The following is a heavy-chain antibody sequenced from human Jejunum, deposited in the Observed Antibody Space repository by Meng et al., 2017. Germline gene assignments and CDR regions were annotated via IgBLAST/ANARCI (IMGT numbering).Heavy chain of an antibody. CDR2: ISADNGNA. CDR3: TRGGMTSETTFFLH. D-gene: IGHD3-3*02. CDR1: GYTFTNYG. J-gene: IGHJ4*02. V-gene: IGHV1-18*01. Sequence: QVESVQSGDEVKKAGAYVKLSGKASGYTFTNYGINWVRQAPGQGLEWMAWISADNGNAKYAQNLQDRVTLTTETSTTTAYMELRNLRSDDTAVYYCTRGGMTSETTFFLHWGQGTLVTVAS.